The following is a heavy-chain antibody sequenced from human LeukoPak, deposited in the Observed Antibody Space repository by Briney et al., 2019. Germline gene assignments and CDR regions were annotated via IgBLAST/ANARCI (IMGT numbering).Heavy chain of an antibody. CDR3: ARDSGLTHDAFDI. D-gene: IGHD6-25*01. Sequence: GGSLRLSCAASGFTFTTYSMNWVRQAPGKGLEFVSAITPTSDYKYYADSVKGRFTISRDNAKNSLYLQMNSLRAEDTAVYYCARDSGLTHDAFDIWGQGTMVTVSS. J-gene: IGHJ3*02. CDR2: ITPTSDYK. V-gene: IGHV3-21*01. CDR1: GFTFTTYS.